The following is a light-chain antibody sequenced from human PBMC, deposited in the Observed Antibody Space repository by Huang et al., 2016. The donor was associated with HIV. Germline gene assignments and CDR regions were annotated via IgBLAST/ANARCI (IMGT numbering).Light chain of an antibody. J-gene: IGKJ1*01. V-gene: IGKV1-5*03. CDR2: KTS. CDR3: QQYSIYPWA. Sequence: DIQMTQSPSTLSASVGDRVTITCRASQSLSIWLAWYQQKPGKTPKLLLSKTSNLEDGVPSRFSGSGSGTEFTLTISSLQPDDFATYYCQQYSIYPWAFGQGTKMEMK. CDR1: QSLSIW.